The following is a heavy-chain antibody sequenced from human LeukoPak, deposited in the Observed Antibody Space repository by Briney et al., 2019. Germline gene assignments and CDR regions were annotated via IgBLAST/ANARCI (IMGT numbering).Heavy chain of an antibody. D-gene: IGHD2-2*01. CDR1: GDSVSSNSVT. CDR2: TYYRSTWYN. V-gene: IGHV6-1*01. CDR3: ARRLTQYDCFDP. Sequence: SQTLTLTCAISGDSVSSNSVTWNWIRQSPSRGLEWLGRTYYRSTWYNDYAVSVRGRITVNPDTSKNQFSLHLNSVTPEDTAVYYCARRLTQYDCFDPWGQGILVTVSS. J-gene: IGHJ5*02.